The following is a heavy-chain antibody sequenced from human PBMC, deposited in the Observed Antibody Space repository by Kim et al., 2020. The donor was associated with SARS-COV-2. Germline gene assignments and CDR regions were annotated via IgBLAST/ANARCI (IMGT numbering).Heavy chain of an antibody. D-gene: IGHD2-2*01. CDR3: TTVSMR. CDR1: GIPFSNAW. V-gene: IGHV3-15*01. J-gene: IGHJ4*02. CDR2: IKSKTDGGTA. Sequence: GGSLRLSCAVSGIPFSNAWFNWVRQSPGKGLEWVGRIKSKTDGGTADLAASVKGRFAISRDDSKNTLSLLMNNVETDDSAVYYCTTVSMRWGQGTLVTVSS.